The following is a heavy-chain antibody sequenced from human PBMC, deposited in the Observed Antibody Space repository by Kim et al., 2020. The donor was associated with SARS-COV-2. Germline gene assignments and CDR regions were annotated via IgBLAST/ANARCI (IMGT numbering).Heavy chain of an antibody. CDR3: ARGSATASEYNWFDP. Sequence: PKLQGRVTMTTDTSTSTAYMELRSLRSDDTAVYYCARGSATASEYNWFDPWGQGTLVTVSS. J-gene: IGHJ5*02. V-gene: IGHV1-18*01. D-gene: IGHD1-26*01.